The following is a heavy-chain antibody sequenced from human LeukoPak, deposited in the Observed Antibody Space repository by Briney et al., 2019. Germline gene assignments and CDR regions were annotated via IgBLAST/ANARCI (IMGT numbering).Heavy chain of an antibody. CDR1: GFTFNDYY. CDR3: ARMARAVGVSWYFYL. CDR2: ITSNGNTI. J-gene: IGHJ2*01. V-gene: IGHV3-11*01. Sequence: GGSLRLSCAASGFTFNDYYMSWIRRAPGKGLEWVSYITSNGNTIYYADSVKGRFTISRDTAKNSLYLQMNSLRADDTAVYYCARMARAVGVSWYFYLWGRGTLVTV. D-gene: IGHD3-10*01.